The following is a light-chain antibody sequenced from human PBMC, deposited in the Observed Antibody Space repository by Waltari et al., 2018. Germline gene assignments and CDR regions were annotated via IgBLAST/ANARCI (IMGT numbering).Light chain of an antibody. CDR3: QQLNSYQWT. CDR1: QGISNY. CDR2: AAS. Sequence: IQLTQSPSPLSASVGDRVTIPCRASQGISNYLAWSQQKPGKAPKLLIYAASTLQSGVPSRFSGSGSGTDFTLTISSLQPEDFATYYCQQLNSYQWTFGQGTKVEIK. J-gene: IGKJ1*01. V-gene: IGKV1-9*01.